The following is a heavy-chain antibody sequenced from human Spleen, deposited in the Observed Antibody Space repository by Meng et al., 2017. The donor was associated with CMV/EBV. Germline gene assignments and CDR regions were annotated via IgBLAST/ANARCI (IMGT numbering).Heavy chain of an antibody. J-gene: IGHJ4*02. CDR2: VSSSGKKI. Sequence: GESLKISCAASGFTFSDYYMNWIRQAPGKGLEWVSYVSSSGKKIYYADSVEGRFTISRDNARNLLYLQMNSLRAEDTAFYYCASSDYLGQGTLVTVSS. CDR3: ASSDY. V-gene: IGHV3-11*04. CDR1: GFTFSDYY.